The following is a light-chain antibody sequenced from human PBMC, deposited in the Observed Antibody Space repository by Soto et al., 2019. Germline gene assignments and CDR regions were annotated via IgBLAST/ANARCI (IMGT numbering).Light chain of an antibody. J-gene: IGKJ3*01. CDR1: QSVSSY. Sequence: EIVLTQSPATLSLSPGERATLSCRASQSVSSYLAWYQQKPGQAPRLLIYDASNRATGIPARFSGSGSGTDFTLTISSLEPEDFPLYYCQQRSNWPSFGPGTKVDIK. CDR3: QQRSNWPS. V-gene: IGKV3-11*01. CDR2: DAS.